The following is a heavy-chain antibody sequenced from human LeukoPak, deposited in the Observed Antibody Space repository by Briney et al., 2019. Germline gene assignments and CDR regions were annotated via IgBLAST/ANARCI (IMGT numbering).Heavy chain of an antibody. Sequence: SETLSLTCTVSGGSISSYYWSWIRQPPGKGLEWIGYIYYSGSTNYNPSLKSRVTISVDTSKNQFSLKLSSVTAADTAVYYCARGGGYNGEYFDYWGQGTLVTVSS. CDR2: IYYSGST. V-gene: IGHV4-59*08. J-gene: IGHJ4*02. CDR3: ARGGGYNGEYFDY. D-gene: IGHD5-24*01. CDR1: GGSISSYY.